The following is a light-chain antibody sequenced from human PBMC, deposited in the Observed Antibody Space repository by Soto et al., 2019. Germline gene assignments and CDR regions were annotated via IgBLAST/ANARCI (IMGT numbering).Light chain of an antibody. CDR2: GAF. CDR1: QSVSSN. J-gene: IGKJ1*01. CDR3: QQYNDWPLT. V-gene: IGKV3-15*01. Sequence: EIVMTQSPVTLSVPPGERVTLSCRASQSVSSNLAWYQQKPGQAPSLLIYGAFTRATGIPARFSGTGSGTEFTLTISSLQSEDFALYYCQQYNDWPLTFGQGTKWIS.